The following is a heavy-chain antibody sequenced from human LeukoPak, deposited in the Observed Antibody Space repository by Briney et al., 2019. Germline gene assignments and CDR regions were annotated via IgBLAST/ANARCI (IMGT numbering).Heavy chain of an antibody. CDR2: IHSSGST. J-gene: IGHJ4*02. V-gene: IGHV4-28*01. CDR1: GYSISSSNW. CDR3: ARSGEYSGGWYY. D-gene: IGHD6-19*01. Sequence: SETLSLTRAVSGYSISSSNWWGWIRQPPGKGLEWIGYIHSSGSTYYNPSLKSRVTMSVDTSKNQFSLKLTSVTAVDTAVYYCARSGEYSGGWYYWGQGTLVTVSS.